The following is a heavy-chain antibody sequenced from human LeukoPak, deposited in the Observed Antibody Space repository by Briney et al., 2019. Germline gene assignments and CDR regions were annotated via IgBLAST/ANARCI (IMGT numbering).Heavy chain of an antibody. V-gene: IGHV6-1*01. J-gene: IGHJ3*02. CDR2: TYYRSKWYN. CDR1: GDSVSSNSSA. CDR3: ARVYDSSGYYYGDAFDI. D-gene: IGHD3-22*01. Sequence: SQTLSLTCAISGDSVSSNSSAWNWIRQSPSRGLEWLGRTYYRSKWYNDYAVSVKSRIIINPDTSKNQFSLHLSSVTPEDTAVYYCARVYDSSGYYYGDAFDIWGQGTMVTVSS.